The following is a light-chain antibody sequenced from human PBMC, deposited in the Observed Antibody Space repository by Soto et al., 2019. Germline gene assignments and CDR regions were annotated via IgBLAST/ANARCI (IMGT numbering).Light chain of an antibody. CDR1: QSVSNNY. V-gene: IGKV3-20*01. J-gene: IGKJ1*01. Sequence: EIVWTQSSGTLSLSPGERATLSCRASQSVSNNYLAWYQQKPGQAPRLLIYGASNRATGIPDRFSRSGSGTDFTLTISRLEPEEFAVYYCQQYGSSGTVGQGTKGDIK. CDR3: QQYGSSGT. CDR2: GAS.